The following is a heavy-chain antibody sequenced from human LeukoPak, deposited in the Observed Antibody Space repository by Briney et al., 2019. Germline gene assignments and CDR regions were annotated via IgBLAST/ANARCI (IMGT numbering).Heavy chain of an antibody. Sequence: ASVKVSCKASGYTFTSYDINWVRQATGQGLEWMGWMNPNSGNTGYAQKFQGRVTMTRNTSISTAYMELSSLRSEDTAVYYCARAPAYYYDSSGYYTYWGQGTLSPSPQ. CDR2: MNPNSGNT. CDR1: GYTFTSYD. J-gene: IGHJ4*02. D-gene: IGHD3-22*01. V-gene: IGHV1-8*01. CDR3: ARAPAYYYDSSGYYTY.